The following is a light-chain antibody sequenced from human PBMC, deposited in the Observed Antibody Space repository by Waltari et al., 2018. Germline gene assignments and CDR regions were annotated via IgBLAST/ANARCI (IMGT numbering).Light chain of an antibody. CDR2: DDR. CDR1: NIGTKS. CDR3: QVWESSSDPVI. V-gene: IGLV3-21*01. J-gene: IGLJ2*01. Sequence: SYVLTQTPSVSVAPRKTARITCGGDNIGTKSVHWYQQKPGQAPVLVIYDDRDRASGSQERISGSSSGRTAPLTISRVEAGDEADYYCQVWESSSDPVIFGGGTKLTVL.